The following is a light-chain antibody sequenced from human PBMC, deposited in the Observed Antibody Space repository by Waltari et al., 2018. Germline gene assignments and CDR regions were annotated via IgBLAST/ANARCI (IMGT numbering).Light chain of an antibody. Sequence: EIVLTQSPGIVSLSPGERTTLSCRASQSVSSSDLACYQQKPGQAPRLLIYGASSRATGIPDRFSGAGSGTDFTLTISRLEPEDVAVYFCQQYGRPPFTFGPGTKVHI. CDR1: QSVSSSD. CDR2: GAS. V-gene: IGKV3-20*01. J-gene: IGKJ3*01. CDR3: QQYGRPPFT.